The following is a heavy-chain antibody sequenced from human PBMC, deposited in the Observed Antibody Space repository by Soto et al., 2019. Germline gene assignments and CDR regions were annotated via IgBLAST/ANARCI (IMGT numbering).Heavy chain of an antibody. D-gene: IGHD4-17*01. V-gene: IGHV4-59*01. J-gene: IGHJ4*02. CDR2: IYYNGGP. CDR1: GGSMSNYY. Sequence: SETLSLTCTVSGGSMSNYYWNWIRQPPGKGLEWIGYIYYNGGPNYNPPLTSRVTISVDTSKNQISLKLSSVTAADTAVYYCARSGGPPKYGGNSADYWGQGTLVTVSS. CDR3: ARSGGPPKYGGNSADY.